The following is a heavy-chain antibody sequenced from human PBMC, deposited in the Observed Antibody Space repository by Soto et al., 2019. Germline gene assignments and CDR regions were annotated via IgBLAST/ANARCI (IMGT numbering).Heavy chain of an antibody. CDR1: GFTFSSYS. CDR2: ISSSSSYI. V-gene: IGHV3-21*01. D-gene: IGHD5-12*01. CDR3: ARDLGPDGYKPPYDY. J-gene: IGHJ4*02. Sequence: GGSLRLSCAASGFTFSSYSMNWVRQAPGKGLEWVSSISSSSSYIYYADSVKGRFTISRDNAKNSLYLQMNSLRAEDTAVYYCARDLGPDGYKPPYDYWGQGTLVTVSS.